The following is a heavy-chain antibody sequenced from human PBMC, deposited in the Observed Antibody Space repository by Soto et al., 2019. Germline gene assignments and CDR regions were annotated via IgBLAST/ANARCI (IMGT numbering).Heavy chain of an antibody. CDR2: IWYDGSNK. CDR3: AKGAAAGTGWFDS. Sequence: QVQLVESGGGVVQPGRSLRLSCAASGFSFSTYGMHWVRQAPGKGLEWVAIIWYDGSNKYYADSVKGRFTISRDNSKNTLYLQMNSLRAEDTAVYYCAKGAAAGTGWFDSWGQGTLVTVSS. J-gene: IGHJ5*01. CDR1: GFSFSTYG. D-gene: IGHD6-13*01. V-gene: IGHV3-33*06.